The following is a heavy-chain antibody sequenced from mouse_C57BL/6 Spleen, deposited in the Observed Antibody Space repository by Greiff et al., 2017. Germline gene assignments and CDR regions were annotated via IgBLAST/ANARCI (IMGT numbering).Heavy chain of an antibody. V-gene: IGHV5-9*01. CDR3: ARGYYKDY. D-gene: IGHD2-3*01. J-gene: IGHJ2*01. CDR1: GFTFSSYT. Sequence: EVKLMESGGGLVKPGGSLKLSCAASGFTFSSYTMSWVRQTPEKRLEWVATISGGGGNTYYPDSVKGRFTISRDNAKTTLYLQMSSLRYEDTALYYCARGYYKDYWGQGTTLTVSS. CDR2: ISGGGGNT.